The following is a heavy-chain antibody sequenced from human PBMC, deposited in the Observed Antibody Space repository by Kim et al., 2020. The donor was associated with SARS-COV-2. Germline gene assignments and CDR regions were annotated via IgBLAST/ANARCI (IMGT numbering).Heavy chain of an antibody. CDR3: ARGLGGNSVLAYLDY. V-gene: IGHV4-34*01. Sequence: PALKRRVTISVDTSKNQFSLKLRSVTAADTAVYYGARGLGGNSVLAYLDYWGQGTLVTVSS. D-gene: IGHD4-4*01. J-gene: IGHJ4*02.